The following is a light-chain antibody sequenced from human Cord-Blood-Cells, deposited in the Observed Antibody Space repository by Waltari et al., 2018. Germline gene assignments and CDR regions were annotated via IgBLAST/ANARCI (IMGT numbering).Light chain of an antibody. V-gene: IGKV4-1*01. CDR3: QQYYSTPPT. J-gene: IGKJ1*01. CDR2: WAS. CDR1: QSVLYSSNNNNY. Sequence: DIVITHSLDSLAVSLGERDTINSKSSQSVLYSSNNNNYLAWYQQKPEQSPKLLIYWASTRESGVPDRFSGSGSGTDFTLTISSLQAEDVAVYYCQQYYSTPPTFGQGTKVEIK.